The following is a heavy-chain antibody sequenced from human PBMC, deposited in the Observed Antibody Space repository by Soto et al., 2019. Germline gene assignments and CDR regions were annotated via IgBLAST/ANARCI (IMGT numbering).Heavy chain of an antibody. CDR2: INSDGSST. D-gene: IGHD6-13*01. CDR1: GFTFSSYW. V-gene: IGHV3-74*01. Sequence: SLRLSCAASGFTFSSYWMHWVRQAPGKGLVWVSRINSDGSSTSYADSVKGRFTISRDNAKNTLYLQMNSLRAEDTAVYYCARDQGSSWPYYYYYYMDVWGKGTTVTVSS. J-gene: IGHJ6*03. CDR3: ARDQGSSWPYYYYYYMDV.